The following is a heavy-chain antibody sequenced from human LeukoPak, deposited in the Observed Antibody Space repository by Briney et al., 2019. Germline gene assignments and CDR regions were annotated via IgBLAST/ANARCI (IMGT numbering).Heavy chain of an antibody. CDR1: GGPISSGHW. V-gene: IGHV4-4*02. CDR2: IFHSGST. Sequence: SGTLSLTCAVSGGPISSGHWWTWVRQPPGKTLEWIGEIFHSGSTDYNPSLKSRVTISVDKSKNQFSLKLRFVTAADTAVYYCARAHDCSGYFVFFDFWGQGTLVTVSS. J-gene: IGHJ4*02. D-gene: IGHD3-22*01. CDR3: ARAHDCSGYFVFFDF.